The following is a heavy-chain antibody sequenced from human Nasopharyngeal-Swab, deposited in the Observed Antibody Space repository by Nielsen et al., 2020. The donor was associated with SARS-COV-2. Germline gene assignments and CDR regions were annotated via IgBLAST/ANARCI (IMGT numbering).Heavy chain of an antibody. V-gene: IGHV3-7*01. CDR2: IKQDGSEK. Sequence: WILQPPGKGLEWVANIKQDGSEKYYVDSVKGRFTISRDNAKNSLYLQMNSLRAEDTAVYYCARGASGYYDFWSGYYRYYYYYYMDVWGKGTTVTVSS. J-gene: IGHJ6*03. D-gene: IGHD3-3*01. CDR3: ARGASGYYDFWSGYYRYYYYYYMDV.